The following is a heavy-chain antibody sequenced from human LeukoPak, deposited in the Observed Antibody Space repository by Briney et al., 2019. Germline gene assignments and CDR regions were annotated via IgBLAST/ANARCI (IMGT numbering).Heavy chain of an antibody. J-gene: IGHJ4*02. V-gene: IGHV3-73*01. CDR1: GFSFSDSA. D-gene: IGHD5-24*01. CDR2: IRSKPNSYAT. CDR3: TRLRDMATGYFDY. Sequence: GGSLRLSCAASGFSFSDSAMQWVRQTSGKGLEWLGRIRSKPNSYATAYAASVKGRFTISRDDLKNTAYLQMDSLRTEDTAMYYCTRLRDMATGYFDYWGQGTLVTVSS.